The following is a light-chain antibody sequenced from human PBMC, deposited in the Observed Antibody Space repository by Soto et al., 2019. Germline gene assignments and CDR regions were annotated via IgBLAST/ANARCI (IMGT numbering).Light chain of an antibody. Sequence: QSALNQPASVSASAGQSITISCTGGKNDIGSSDYVSWYQQHPGKAPKLIIYGVSNRPSGTSDRFSGSKSGNTASLTISGLQSDDEADYYCSSSTSSNTLVFGGGTKVTVL. CDR1: KNDIGSSDY. V-gene: IGLV2-14*01. J-gene: IGLJ3*02. CDR3: SSSTSSNTLV. CDR2: GVS.